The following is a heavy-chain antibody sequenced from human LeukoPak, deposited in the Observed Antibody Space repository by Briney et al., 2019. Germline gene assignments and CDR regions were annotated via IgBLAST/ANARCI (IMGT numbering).Heavy chain of an antibody. V-gene: IGHV1-18*01. D-gene: IGHD3-10*01. J-gene: IGHJ4*02. Sequence: GTSVKVSCKASGYTFSNYGITWVRQAPGQGLEWMGTISGHNGDVNYAPKFQGRVTMTTDTSTTTAYMELRSLRFDDTAVYYCARYNSLLRGVTTSVYWGQGTLVTVSS. CDR2: ISGHNGDV. CDR3: ARYNSLLRGVTTSVY. CDR1: GYTFSNYG.